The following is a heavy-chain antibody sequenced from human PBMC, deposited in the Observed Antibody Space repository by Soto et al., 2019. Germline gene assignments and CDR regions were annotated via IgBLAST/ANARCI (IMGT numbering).Heavy chain of an antibody. CDR1: GFTFSSYG. J-gene: IGHJ6*02. V-gene: IGHV3-33*01. CDR2: IWYDGSNK. D-gene: IGHD6-6*01. CDR3: ARNRGIAARWDQYYYYYDGMDV. Sequence: QVQLVESGGGVVQPGRSLRLSCAASGFTFSSYGMHWVRQAPGKGLEWVAVIWYDGSNKYYADSVKGRFTISRDNSKNTLYLQMNSLRAEDTAVYYCARNRGIAARWDQYYYYYDGMDVWGQGTTVTVSS.